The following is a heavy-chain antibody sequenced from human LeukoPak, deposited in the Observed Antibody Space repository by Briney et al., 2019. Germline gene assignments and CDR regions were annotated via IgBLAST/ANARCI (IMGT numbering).Heavy chain of an antibody. Sequence: SVKVSCKASGGTFSSYAISWVRQAPGQGLEWMGGIIPIFGTANYAQKFQGRVTITTDESTSTAYMELSSLRSEDTAVYYCARGSAGNRDYYYYYYMDVWGKGTTVTVS. CDR1: GGTFSSYA. J-gene: IGHJ6*03. V-gene: IGHV1-69*05. D-gene: IGHD6-13*01. CDR3: ARGSAGNRDYYYYYYMDV. CDR2: IIPIFGTA.